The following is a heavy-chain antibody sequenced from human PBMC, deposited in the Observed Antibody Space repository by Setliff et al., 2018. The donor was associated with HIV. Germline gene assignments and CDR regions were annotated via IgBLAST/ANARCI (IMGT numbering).Heavy chain of an antibody. J-gene: IGHJ6*02. D-gene: IGHD3-3*01. Sequence: LRLSCAASGFTFSSYAMHWVRQAPGKGLEWVAVISYDGSNKYYADSVKGRFTISRDNSKNTLYLQMNSLRAEDTAVYYCARDSMGGPKYYDFWITSYYYYGMDVWGQGTTVTVSS. CDR2: ISYDGSNK. CDR1: GFTFSSYA. V-gene: IGHV3-30*04. CDR3: ARDSMGGPKYYDFWITSYYYYGMDV.